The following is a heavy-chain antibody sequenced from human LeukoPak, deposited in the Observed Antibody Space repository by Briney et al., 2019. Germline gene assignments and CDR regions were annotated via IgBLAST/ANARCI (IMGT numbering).Heavy chain of an antibody. D-gene: IGHD3-3*01. V-gene: IGHV3-23*01. CDR1: GFTFSSYA. J-gene: IGHJ4*02. CDR2: ISGSGGST. Sequence: PGGSLRLSCAASGFTFSSYAMSWVRQAPGKGLEWVSAISGSGGSTYYADSVKGRFTISRDNSKNTLYLQMNSLRAEDTAVYYCAKDYDFWSDVARWTLEYWGQGTLVTVSS. CDR3: AKDYDFWSDVARWTLEY.